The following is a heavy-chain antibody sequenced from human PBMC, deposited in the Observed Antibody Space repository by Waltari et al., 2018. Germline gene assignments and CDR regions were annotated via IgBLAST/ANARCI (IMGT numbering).Heavy chain of an antibody. J-gene: IGHJ5*02. CDR2: INHSGST. CDR1: GGSFSGYY. CDR3: ARGRVVVVIAIGSWFDP. V-gene: IGHV4-34*01. Sequence: QVQLQQWGAGLLKPSETLSLTCAVYGGSFSGYYWSWIRQHQGKGLEWIGEINHSGSTNYNPSLKSRVTISVDTSKNQFSLKLSSVTAADTAVYYCARGRVVVVIAIGSWFDPWGQGTLVTVSS. D-gene: IGHD2-21*01.